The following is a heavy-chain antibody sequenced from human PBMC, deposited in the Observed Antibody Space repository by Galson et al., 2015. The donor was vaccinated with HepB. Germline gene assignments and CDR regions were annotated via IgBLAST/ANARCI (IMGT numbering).Heavy chain of an antibody. CDR3: AREAVWFGRPIYAFDI. CDR1: GFTFSSYG. CDR2: IWYDGSNK. D-gene: IGHD3-10*01. V-gene: IGHV3-33*01. Sequence: SLRLSCAASGFTFSSYGMHWVRQAPGKGLEWVAVIWYDGSNKYYADSVKGRFTISRDNSKNTLYLQMNSLRAEDTAVYYCAREAVWFGRPIYAFDIWGQGTMVTVSS. J-gene: IGHJ3*02.